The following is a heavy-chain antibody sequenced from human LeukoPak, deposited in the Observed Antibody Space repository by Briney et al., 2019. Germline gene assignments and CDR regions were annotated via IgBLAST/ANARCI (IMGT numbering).Heavy chain of an antibody. V-gene: IGHV1-2*02. CDR2: INPNDGDT. D-gene: IGHD3-22*01. CDR1: GYTFTDYY. CDR3: ARSGPYYYDSSGYYETPLFDY. Sequence: ASVKVSCKASGYTFTDYYMHWVRQAPGQGFEWMGWINPNDGDTNYAQKFQGRVTMTRDTSISTAYMELSRLRSDDTAVYYCARSGPYYYDSSGYYETPLFDYWGQGTLVTVSS. J-gene: IGHJ4*02.